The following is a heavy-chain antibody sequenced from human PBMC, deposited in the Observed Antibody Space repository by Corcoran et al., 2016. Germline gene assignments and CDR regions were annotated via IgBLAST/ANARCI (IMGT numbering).Heavy chain of an antibody. D-gene: IGHD3-10*01. J-gene: IGHJ6*02. CDR1: GYTFTSYG. Sequence: QVQLVQSGAEVKKPGASVKVSCKAAGYTFTSYGISRVRQAPGQGREWMGWISAYNGNTNYAQKLQGRVTMTTDTSTSTAYMELRSLRSDDTAVYYCAANYYDLGGYYYGMDVWGQGTTVTVSS. CDR3: AANYYDLGGYYYGMDV. V-gene: IGHV1-18*01. CDR2: ISAYNGNT.